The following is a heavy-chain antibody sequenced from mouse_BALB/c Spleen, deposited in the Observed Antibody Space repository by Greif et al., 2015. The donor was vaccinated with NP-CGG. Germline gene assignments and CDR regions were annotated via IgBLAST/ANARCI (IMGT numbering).Heavy chain of an antibody. CDR1: GFTFSDYY. J-gene: IGHJ4*01. Sequence: EVKLVESGGGLVKPGGSLKLSCAASGFTFSDYYMYWVRQTPEKRLEWVATISDGGSYTYYPDSVKGRFTISRDNAKNNLYLQMSSLESEDTAMYYCARAFQLGRDAMDYWGQGTSVTVSS. CDR3: ARAFQLGRDAMDY. CDR2: ISDGGSYT. D-gene: IGHD4-1*02. V-gene: IGHV5-4*02.